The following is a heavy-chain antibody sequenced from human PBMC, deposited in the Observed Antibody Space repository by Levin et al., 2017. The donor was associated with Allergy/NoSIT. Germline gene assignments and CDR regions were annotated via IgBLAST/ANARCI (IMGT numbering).Heavy chain of an antibody. CDR2: ISSDGHTT. CDR1: GFTFSNYW. V-gene: IGHV3-74*01. D-gene: IGHD3-10*01. CDR3: ARVDAVQGVILPGPFDI. Sequence: ETLSLTCAASGFTFSNYWMHWVRQAPGKGLVWVSRISSDGHTTFYADSVKGRFTISRDNAKNTLYLQMNGLRAEDTAVYYCARVDAVQGVILPGPFDIWGQGTLVTVSS. J-gene: IGHJ3*02.